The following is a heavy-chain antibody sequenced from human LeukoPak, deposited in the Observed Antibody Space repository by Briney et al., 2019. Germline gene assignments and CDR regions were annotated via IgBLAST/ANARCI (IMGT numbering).Heavy chain of an antibody. CDR3: ARPTFMVATAGGMDV. J-gene: IGHJ6*02. V-gene: IGHV1-69*04. CDR1: GGTFSSYA. CDR2: IIPILGIA. Sequence: SAKVSCKASGGTFSSYAISWVRQAPGQGLEWMGRIIPILGIANYAQKFQGRVTITADKSTSTAYMELSSLRSEDTAVYYCARPTFMVATAGGMDVWGQGTTVTVSS. D-gene: IGHD5-12*01.